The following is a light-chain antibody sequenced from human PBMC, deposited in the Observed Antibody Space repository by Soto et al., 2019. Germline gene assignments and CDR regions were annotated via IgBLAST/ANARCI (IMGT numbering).Light chain of an antibody. V-gene: IGKV3-11*01. J-gene: IGKJ1*01. Sequence: EVVLTHSPVTLSLSPGERATLSCRASQSFRGLLAWYQQKPGQAPRLLIYDASSRATGVPPRFRGSGSGANFTLTISNLEPEDSAIYFCQQRSNWPWTCGQGTKV. CDR2: DAS. CDR3: QQRSNWPWT. CDR1: QSFRGL.